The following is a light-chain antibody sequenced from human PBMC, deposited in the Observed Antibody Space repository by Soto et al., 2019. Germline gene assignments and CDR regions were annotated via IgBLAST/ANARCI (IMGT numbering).Light chain of an antibody. Sequence: QSVLTQPPSVSAAPGQKVTISCSGSSYNIGNNYVSWYRQLPGTAPKLLIYDNTKRPSGIPDRFSGSKSAKSASSATLGITGLQTGDEADYYFGTWDTSLSAYVFGTGTKLTVL. V-gene: IGLV1-51*01. J-gene: IGLJ1*01. CDR3: GTWDTSLSAYV. CDR2: DNT. CDR1: SYNIGNNY.